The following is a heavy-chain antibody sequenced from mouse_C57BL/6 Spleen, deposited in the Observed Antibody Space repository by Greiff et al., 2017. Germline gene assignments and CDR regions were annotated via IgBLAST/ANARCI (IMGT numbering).Heavy chain of an antibody. CDR1: GFTFTDYY. J-gene: IGHJ4*01. CDR2: IRNKANGYTT. V-gene: IGHV7-3*01. D-gene: IGHD3-3*01. Sequence: EVKLMESGGGLVQPGGSLSLSCAASGFTFTDYYMSWVRQPPGKALEWLGFIRNKANGYTTEYSASVKGRFTISRDNSQSILYLQMNALRAEDSATYYCARYGSGQGYAMDYWGQGTSVTVSS. CDR3: ARYGSGQGYAMDY.